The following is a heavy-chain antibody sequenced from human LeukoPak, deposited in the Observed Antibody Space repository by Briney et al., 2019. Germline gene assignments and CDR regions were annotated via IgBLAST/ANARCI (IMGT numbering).Heavy chain of an antibody. V-gene: IGHV3-33*01. J-gene: IGHJ4*02. D-gene: IGHD6-19*01. CDR1: GFTFSSYG. Sequence: GRSLRLSCAASGFTFSSYGMHWVRQAPGKGLEWVVVIWYDGSNKYYADSVKGRFTISRDNSKNTLYLQMNSLRAEDTAVYYCARGSGWYDYWGQGTLVTVSS. CDR2: IWYDGSNK. CDR3: ARGSGWYDY.